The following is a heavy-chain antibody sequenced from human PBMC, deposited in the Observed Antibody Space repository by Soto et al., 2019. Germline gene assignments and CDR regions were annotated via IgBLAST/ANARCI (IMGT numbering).Heavy chain of an antibody. CDR3: ARSIVVVTALDY. CDR2: INAGNGNT. V-gene: IGHV1-3*05. Sequence: QVQLVQSGAEEKKPGASVKVSCKASGYTFTSYAMHWVRQAPGQRLEWIGWINAGNGNTKYSQKFQGRVTSTRDTSASTAYMELSSLRSEDTAVYYCARSIVVVTALDYWGQGTLVTVSS. CDR1: GYTFTSYA. J-gene: IGHJ4*02. D-gene: IGHD2-21*02.